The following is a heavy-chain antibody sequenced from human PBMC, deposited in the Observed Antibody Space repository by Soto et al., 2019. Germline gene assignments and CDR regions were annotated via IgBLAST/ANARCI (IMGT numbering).Heavy chain of an antibody. D-gene: IGHD2-8*02. V-gene: IGHV1-3*01. CDR2: INAGNGNT. Sequence: ASVKVSCKASGYTFTSYAMHWVRQAPGQRLEWMGWINAGNGNTKYSQKFQGRVTITRDTSASTAYREVSSLRSEDTAVYYCARETPSVVYALSGYNDLYYYYGMDVWGQGTTVTVSS. CDR1: GYTFTSYA. J-gene: IGHJ6*02. CDR3: ARETPSVVYALSGYNDLYYYYGMDV.